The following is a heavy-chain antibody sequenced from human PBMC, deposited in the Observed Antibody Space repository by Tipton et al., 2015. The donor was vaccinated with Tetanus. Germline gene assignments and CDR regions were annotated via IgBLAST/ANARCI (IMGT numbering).Heavy chain of an antibody. V-gene: IGHV4-39*07. J-gene: IGHJ5*02. D-gene: IGHD4-11*01. CDR3: AKRDYKKGNWFAP. CDR2: ISYSGSA. CDR1: GGSISSSSYY. Sequence: GLVKPSETLSLTCTVSGGSISSSSYYWGWIRQPPGKGLEWIGSISYSGSAYYNPSLKSRVTISIDTSKNQFSLKLSSVTAADTGVYYCAKRDYKKGNWFAPWGQGIPVTVSS.